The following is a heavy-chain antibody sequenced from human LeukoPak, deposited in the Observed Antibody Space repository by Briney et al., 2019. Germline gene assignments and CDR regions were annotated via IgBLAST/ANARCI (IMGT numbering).Heavy chain of an antibody. D-gene: IGHD4-17*01. CDR1: GFIFSRYH. Sequence: PGGSLRLSCDASGFIFSRYHMNWVRQAPGKGLEWVSSISSSSGLIYYTDSVRGRFTISRDNAKNSLYLQMNSLKAEDTAVYYCATSASHRPGDHPFDYWGQGTLVTVSS. V-gene: IGHV3-21*01. CDR2: ISSSSGLI. CDR3: ATSASHRPGDHPFDY. J-gene: IGHJ4*02.